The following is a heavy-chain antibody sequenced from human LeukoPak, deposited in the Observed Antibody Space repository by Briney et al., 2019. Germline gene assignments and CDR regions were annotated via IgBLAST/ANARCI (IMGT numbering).Heavy chain of an antibody. CDR1: GFTVSSNY. V-gene: IGHV3-66*01. CDR2: IYSGGET. J-gene: IGHJ4*02. Sequence: GGSLRLSRAASGFTVSSNYMSWVRQAPGKGLEWVSVIYSGGETYYADSVKGRFTISRDNSKNTLYLQMNSLRAEDTAVYYCARSPAYTDYLFYYWGQGTLVTVSS. D-gene: IGHD4-11*01. CDR3: ARSPAYTDYLFYY.